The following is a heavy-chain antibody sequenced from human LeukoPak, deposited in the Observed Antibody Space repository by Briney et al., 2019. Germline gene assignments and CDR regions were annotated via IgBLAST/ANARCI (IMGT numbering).Heavy chain of an antibody. D-gene: IGHD2-21*02. V-gene: IGHV3-73*01. CDR1: GFTFSGSA. J-gene: IGHJ3*02. CDR2: IRSKANSYAT. CDR3: TILGAYCGGDCYSSFSDAFDI. Sequence: GGSLRLSCAASGFTFSGSAMHWVRQASGKGLEWVGRIRSKANSYATAYAASVKGRFTISRDDSKSTAYLQMNSLKTEDTALYYCTILGAYCGGDCYSSFSDAFDIWGQGTMVTVS.